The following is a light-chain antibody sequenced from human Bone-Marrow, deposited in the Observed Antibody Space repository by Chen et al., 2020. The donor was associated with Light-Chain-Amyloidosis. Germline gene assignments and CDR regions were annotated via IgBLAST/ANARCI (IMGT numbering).Light chain of an antibody. Sequence: QSVLTQPPSVSGPPGQRVPISCTGTSSNIGEGYDVHWYQQLPGTAPKLLIYGDINRPSGVPDRFSGSKSGTSASLDITGLQAKDEADYYCQSYDSSLNIWVFGGGTKLTVL. CDR2: GDI. J-gene: IGLJ3*02. CDR1: SSNIGEGYD. CDR3: QSYDSSLNIWV. V-gene: IGLV1-40*01.